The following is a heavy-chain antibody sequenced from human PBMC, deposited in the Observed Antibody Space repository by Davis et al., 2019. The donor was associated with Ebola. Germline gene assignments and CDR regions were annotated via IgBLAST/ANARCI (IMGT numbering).Heavy chain of an antibody. CDR3: TRVRVVVSCLVCGRWFYP. J-gene: IGHJ5*02. CDR1: GYTFTDYI. CDR2: INHNTGNQ. V-gene: IGHV7-4-1*02. D-gene: IGHD2-15*01. Sequence: AASVKVSCKASGYTFTDYIINWVRQAPGQGLEWMGSINHNTGNQPYDQGFTGRFVFSLDTSASTAYLQISSLMPEDTAVYYCTRVRVVVSCLVCGRWFYPWGQGTLVTVSS.